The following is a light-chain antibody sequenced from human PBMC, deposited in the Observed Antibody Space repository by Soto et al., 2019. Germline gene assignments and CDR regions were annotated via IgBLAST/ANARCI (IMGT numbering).Light chain of an antibody. V-gene: IGKV3-15*01. Sequence: EIVMTLSPATLSVSPEERASLSCRASQSVSSNLAWYQQKPGQAPRLLIYGASTRATGIPARFSGSGSGTEFTLTISSLQSEDFAVYYCQQYNNGPPITFGQGTRLE. J-gene: IGKJ5*01. CDR2: GAS. CDR1: QSVSSN. CDR3: QQYNNGPPIT.